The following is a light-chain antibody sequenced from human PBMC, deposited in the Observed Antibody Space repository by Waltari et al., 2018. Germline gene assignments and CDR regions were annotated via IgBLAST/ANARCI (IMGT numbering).Light chain of an antibody. CDR1: QSVNND. Sequence: DIQMTQSPSSLSASVGDRVTITCRASQSVNNDLNWYQQKPGTAPRVLIYGVNNLQGGVPSRFSGSVSGTHFTLTISSLQPEDFGTYYCQQYHSYPLSFGGGTKVEIK. V-gene: IGKV1-39*01. CDR2: GVN. J-gene: IGKJ4*01. CDR3: QQYHSYPLS.